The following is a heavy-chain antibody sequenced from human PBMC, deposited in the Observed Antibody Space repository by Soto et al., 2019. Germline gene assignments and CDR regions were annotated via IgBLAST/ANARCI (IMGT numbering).Heavy chain of an antibody. CDR1: GGSFSGYY. CDR2: INHSGST. V-gene: IGHV4-34*01. J-gene: IGHJ1*01. Sequence: ETLSLTCAVYGGSFSGYYWSWIRQPPGKGLEWIGEINHSGSTNYNPSLKSRVTISVDTSKNQFSLKLSSVTAADTAVYYCGRDRDSSSSKYFQHWGQGTLVTVSS. CDR3: GRDRDSSSSKYFQH. D-gene: IGHD6-13*01.